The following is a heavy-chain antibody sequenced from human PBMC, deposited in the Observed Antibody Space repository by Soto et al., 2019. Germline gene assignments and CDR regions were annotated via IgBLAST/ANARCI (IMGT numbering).Heavy chain of an antibody. J-gene: IGHJ4*02. V-gene: IGHV3-7*01. CDR3: AIVVTYSYGLPEGYFDY. Sequence: GGSLRLSCAASGFTFSSYWMSWVRQAPGKGLEWVANIKQDGSEKYYVDSVKGRFTISRDNAKNSLYLQMNSLRAEDTAVYYCAIVVTYSYGLPEGYFDYWGQGTLVTVSS. CDR1: GFTFSSYW. CDR2: IKQDGSEK. D-gene: IGHD5-18*01.